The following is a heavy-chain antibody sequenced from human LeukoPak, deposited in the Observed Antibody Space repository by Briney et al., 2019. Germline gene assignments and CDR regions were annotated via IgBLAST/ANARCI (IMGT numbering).Heavy chain of an antibody. CDR2: ISGGGGST. Sequence: PGGSLRLSCAASGFTFRSYAMHWVRQAPGKGLEWVSTISGGGGSTYYADSVKGRFTISRDNSKNTLYLQVNSLRAEDTAVYYCAKGGKWDVTPFDYWGQGTLVIVSS. D-gene: IGHD1-26*01. CDR3: AKGGKWDVTPFDY. J-gene: IGHJ4*02. CDR1: GFTFRSYA. V-gene: IGHV3-23*01.